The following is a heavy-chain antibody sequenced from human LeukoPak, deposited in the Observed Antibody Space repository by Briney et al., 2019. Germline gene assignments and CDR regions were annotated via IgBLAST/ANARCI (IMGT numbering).Heavy chain of an antibody. D-gene: IGHD1-26*01. Sequence: GGSLRLSCAASGFTFSSHAMSWVRQAPGKGLEWVSAISGSGGSTYYAGSVKGRFTISRDNAKNSLYLQMNSLRAEDTAVYYCARVRIVGATGGFDYWGQGTLVTVSS. CDR1: GFTFSSHA. CDR2: ISGSGGST. V-gene: IGHV3-23*01. J-gene: IGHJ4*02. CDR3: ARVRIVGATGGFDY.